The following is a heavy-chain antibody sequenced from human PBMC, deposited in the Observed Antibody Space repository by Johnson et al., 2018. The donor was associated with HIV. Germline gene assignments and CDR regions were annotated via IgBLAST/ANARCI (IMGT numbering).Heavy chain of an antibody. V-gene: IGHV3-74*01. CDR2: INSDGSST. CDR1: GFTFSSYW. CDR3: AREGQEPPVQKDAFDI. J-gene: IGHJ3*02. Sequence: VQLVESGGGLVQPGGSLRLSCAASGFTFSSYWMHWVRQAPGKGLVWVSRINSDGSSTSYADSVKGRFTISRDNAKNTLYLQMNSLRAEDTALYYCAREGQEPPVQKDAFDIWGQGTMVTVSS. D-gene: IGHD1-14*01.